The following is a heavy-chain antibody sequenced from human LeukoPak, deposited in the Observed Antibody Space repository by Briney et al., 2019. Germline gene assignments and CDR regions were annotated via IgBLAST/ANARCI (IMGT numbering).Heavy chain of an antibody. CDR3: ARGDEYSSYGY. D-gene: IGHD6-6*01. CDR2: IYYSGST. CDR1: GGSISSYY. Sequence: SETLSLTCTVSGGSISSYYWSWIRQPPGKGLEWIGYIYYSGSTNYNPSLKSRVTISVDTSKNQFSLKLSSVTAADTAVYYCARGDEYSSYGYWGQGTQVTVSS. J-gene: IGHJ4*02. V-gene: IGHV4-59*01.